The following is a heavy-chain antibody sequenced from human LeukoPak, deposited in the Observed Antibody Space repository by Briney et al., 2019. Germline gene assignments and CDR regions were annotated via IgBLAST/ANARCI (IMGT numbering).Heavy chain of an antibody. CDR3: ARDSYSSSRNDY. Sequence: TGGSLRLSCAASGFTFSSYAMSWVRQAPGKGLEWVSAISGSGGSTYYADSVKGRFSISRDNAKNSLYLQMSSLRVEDTAVYYCARDSYSSSRNDYWGQGTLVTVSS. CDR2: ISGSGGST. D-gene: IGHD6-13*01. V-gene: IGHV3-23*01. J-gene: IGHJ4*02. CDR1: GFTFSSYA.